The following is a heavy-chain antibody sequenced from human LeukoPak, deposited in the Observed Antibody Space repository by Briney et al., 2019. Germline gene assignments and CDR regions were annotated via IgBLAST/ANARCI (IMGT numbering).Heavy chain of an antibody. V-gene: IGHV3-7*01. CDR3: ARLLNSGWYDYFDY. J-gene: IGHJ4*02. CDR2: IKQDESEK. CDR1: GFTFSSYW. D-gene: IGHD6-19*01. Sequence: GGSLRLSRAASGFTFSSYWMSWVRQAPGKGLEWVANIKQDESEKYYVDSVKGRFTISRDNAKNSLYLQMNSLRAEDTAVYYCARLLNSGWYDYFDYWGQGTLVTVSS.